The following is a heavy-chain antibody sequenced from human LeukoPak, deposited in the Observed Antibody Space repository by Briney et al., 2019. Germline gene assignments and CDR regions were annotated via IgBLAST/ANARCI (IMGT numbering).Heavy chain of an antibody. D-gene: IGHD2-2*01. CDR3: ATSKLLLDYFDY. CDR1: GFTFSSYS. J-gene: IGHJ4*02. V-gene: IGHV3-21*01. CDR2: ISSGSSYI. Sequence: PGGSLRLSCAASGFTFSSYSMNWVRQASGKGLEWVSSISSGSSYIYYADSVKGRFTISRDNAKNSLYLQMNSLRAEDTAVYYCATSKLLLDYFDYWGQGTLVTVSS.